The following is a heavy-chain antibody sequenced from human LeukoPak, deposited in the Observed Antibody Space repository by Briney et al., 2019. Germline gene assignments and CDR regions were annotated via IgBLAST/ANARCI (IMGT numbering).Heavy chain of an antibody. CDR3: AKDGELHDLWSVYYKKYYYYMDV. J-gene: IGHJ6*03. D-gene: IGHD3-3*01. Sequence: GGSLRLSCAASGFTFSSYAMSWVRQAPGKGLEWVSAISGSGGSTYYADSVKGRFTISRDNSKNTLYLQMNSLRAEDTAVYYCAKDGELHDLWSVYYKKYYYYMDVWGKGTTVTVSS. CDR1: GFTFSSYA. CDR2: ISGSGGST. V-gene: IGHV3-23*01.